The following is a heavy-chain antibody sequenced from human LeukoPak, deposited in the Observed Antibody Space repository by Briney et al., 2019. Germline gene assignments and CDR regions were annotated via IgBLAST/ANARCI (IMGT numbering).Heavy chain of an antibody. CDR1: GYTFTGYY. D-gene: IGHD3-22*01. Sequence: ASVKVSCTASGYTFTGYYMHWVRQAPGQGLEWMGWINPNSGGTNYARKFQGRVTMTRNTSISTAYMELSSLRSEDTAVYYCARELYYDSSGSPGYWGQGTLVTVSS. J-gene: IGHJ4*02. CDR2: INPNSGGT. V-gene: IGHV1-2*02. CDR3: ARELYYDSSGSPGY.